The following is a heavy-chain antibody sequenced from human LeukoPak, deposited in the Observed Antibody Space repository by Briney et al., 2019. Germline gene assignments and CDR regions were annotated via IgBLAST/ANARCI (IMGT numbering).Heavy chain of an antibody. Sequence: PGLSLRLSCEASGFAFSNHAMTWVRQAPGEGLQWVSTISDTGKTTFYRDSVRGRFTISRDISNNTLYLQMDGLRADDTAVYYCARGGAYDYGVLDAWGQGTLVTVSS. J-gene: IGHJ5*02. V-gene: IGHV3-23*01. D-gene: IGHD4/OR15-4a*01. CDR1: GFAFSNHA. CDR2: ISDTGKTT. CDR3: ARGGAYDYGVLDA.